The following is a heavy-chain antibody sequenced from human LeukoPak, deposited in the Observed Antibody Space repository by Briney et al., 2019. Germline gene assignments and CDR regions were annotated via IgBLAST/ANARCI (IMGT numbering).Heavy chain of an antibody. D-gene: IGHD3-10*01. Sequence: GGSLRLSCAASGFTFSSYSMNWVRQAPGKGLEWVSSISSGSSYIYYADSVKGRFTISRDNAKNSLYLQMNSLRAEDTAVYYCTRDSGGPMVRGVIITVGLYGMDVWGQGTTVTVSS. J-gene: IGHJ6*02. CDR3: TRDSGGPMVRGVIITVGLYGMDV. CDR1: GFTFSSYS. V-gene: IGHV3-21*01. CDR2: ISSGSSYI.